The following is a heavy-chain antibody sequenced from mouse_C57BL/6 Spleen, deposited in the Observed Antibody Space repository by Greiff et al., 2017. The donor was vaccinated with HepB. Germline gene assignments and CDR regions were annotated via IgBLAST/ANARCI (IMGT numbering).Heavy chain of an antibody. Sequence: VQLQQSGAELARPGASVTLSCKASGYTFTSDGISGVKQRTGQGLEWIGEIYPRSGNTYYNEKFKGKATLTADKSSSTAYMELRSLTSEDSAVYYCARSPLDGYYGAMDYWCQRTSATVSS. CDR1: GYTFTSDG. CDR2: IYPRSGNT. V-gene: IGHV1-81*01. D-gene: IGHD2-3*01. J-gene: IGHJ4*01. CDR3: ARSPLDGYYGAMDY.